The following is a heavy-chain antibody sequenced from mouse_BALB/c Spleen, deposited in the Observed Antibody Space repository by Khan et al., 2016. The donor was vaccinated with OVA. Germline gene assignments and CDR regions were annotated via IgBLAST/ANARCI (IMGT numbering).Heavy chain of an antibody. V-gene: IGHV1-39*01. D-gene: IGHD2-2*01. J-gene: IGHJ3*01. Sequence: EVQLQQSGPELVKPGTSVKISCKTSGFSFTDYMMLWVKQSHGKSLEWIGSINPYYGSTTYNLKFKDKATLTVDKSSNTAYMQLNSLTSEDSAVYYCARSGWLPGLFAYWGQVTLVTVSA. CDR2: INPYYGST. CDR1: GFSFTDYM. CDR3: ARSGWLPGLFAY.